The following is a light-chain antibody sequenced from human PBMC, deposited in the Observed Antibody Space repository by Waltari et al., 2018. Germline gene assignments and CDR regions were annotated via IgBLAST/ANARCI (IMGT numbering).Light chain of an antibody. CDR3: QKYVRLPAT. J-gene: IGKJ1*01. Sequence: EIVLTQSPGTLSLSPGERANLSCRASQSVGRSLAWYQQQPGQAPRLVISYASSRATGSPDRVSGSGSGTDFSLTIGRLEPEDFAVYYWQKYVRLPATFGQGTKVEIK. CDR2: YAS. V-gene: IGKV3-20*01. CDR1: QSVGRS.